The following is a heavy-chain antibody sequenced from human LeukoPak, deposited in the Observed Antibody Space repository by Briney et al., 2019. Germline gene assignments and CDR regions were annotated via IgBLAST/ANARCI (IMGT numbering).Heavy chain of an antibody. J-gene: IGHJ4*02. V-gene: IGHV3-64*01. CDR2: ISSNGGST. D-gene: IGHD2-15*01. CDR3: ARALYEFCSGGSCYSYYFDY. Sequence: PGGSLRLSCAASGFTFSSYAMHWVRQAPGKGLEYVSAISSNGGSTYYANSVKGRFTISRDNSKNTLYLQMNSLRAEDTAVYYCARALYEFCSGGSCYSYYFDYWGQGTLVTVSS. CDR1: GFTFSSYA.